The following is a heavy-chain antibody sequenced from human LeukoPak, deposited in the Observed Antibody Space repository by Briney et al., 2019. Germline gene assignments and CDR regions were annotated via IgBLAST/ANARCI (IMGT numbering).Heavy chain of an antibody. D-gene: IGHD6-19*01. V-gene: IGHV4-59*01. Sequence: SETLSLTCTVSGGSISSYYWSWIRQPPGKGLEWIGYIYYGGGTNYNPSLKSRVTISVDTSKNQFSLKLSSVTAADTAVYYCAREFSSGWYDPWGQGTLVTVSS. CDR2: IYYGGGT. CDR1: GGSISSYY. J-gene: IGHJ5*02. CDR3: AREFSSGWYDP.